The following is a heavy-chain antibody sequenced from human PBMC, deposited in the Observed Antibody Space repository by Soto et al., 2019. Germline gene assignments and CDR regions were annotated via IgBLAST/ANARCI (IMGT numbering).Heavy chain of an antibody. CDR2: IQSKADGGTA. Sequence: EVQLVESGGGVIKPGGSLRLSCEASGFNFHDVWMSWVRQTPGKGLEWVGRIQSKADGGTAEYGTPLKGRATISRDDSTNTLDLLMNNLKTEDTGVYFCVRILQYFGAPRAYFDLWGRGTLVSVSS. V-gene: IGHV3-15*01. D-gene: IGHD3-10*01. CDR3: VRILQYFGAPRAYFDL. CDR1: GFNFHDVW. J-gene: IGHJ2*01.